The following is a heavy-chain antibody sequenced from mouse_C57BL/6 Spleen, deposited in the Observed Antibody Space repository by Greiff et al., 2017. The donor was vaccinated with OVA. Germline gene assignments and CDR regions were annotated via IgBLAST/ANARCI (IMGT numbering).Heavy chain of an antibody. D-gene: IGHD1-1*01. J-gene: IGHJ4*01. V-gene: IGHV1-69*01. CDR1: GYTFTSYW. CDR2: IDPSDSYT. CDR3: ARRGYYGSSDYAMDY. Sequence: QVQLKQPGAELVMPGASVKLSCKASGYTFTSYWMHWVKQRPGQGLEWIGEIDPSDSYTNYNQKFKGKSTLTVDKSSSTAYMQLSCLTSEDSAFYYCARRGYYGSSDYAMDYWGQGTSVTVSS.